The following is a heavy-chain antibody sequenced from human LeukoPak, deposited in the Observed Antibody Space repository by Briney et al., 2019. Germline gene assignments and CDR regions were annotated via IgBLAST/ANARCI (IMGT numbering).Heavy chain of an antibody. V-gene: IGHV3-9*01. J-gene: IGHJ3*02. Sequence: GGSLRLSCAASGFTFDDYAMHWVRQAPGKGLEWVSGISWNSGSIGYADSVKGRFTISRDNAKNSLYLQMNSLRAEDTALYYCAKSLMITFGGVNLPIYPPGDAFDIWGQGTMVTVSS. CDR3: AKSLMITFGGVNLPIYPPGDAFDI. CDR2: ISWNSGSI. CDR1: GFTFDDYA. D-gene: IGHD3-16*01.